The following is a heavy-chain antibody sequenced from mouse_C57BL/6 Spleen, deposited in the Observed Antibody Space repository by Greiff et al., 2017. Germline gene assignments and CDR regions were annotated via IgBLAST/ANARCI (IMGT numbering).Heavy chain of an antibody. V-gene: IGHV1-15*01. J-gene: IGHJ3*01. D-gene: IGHD1-1*01. CDR2: IDPETGGT. Sequence: QVQLQQSGAELVRPGASVTLSCKASGYTFTDYEMHWMKQTPVHGLEWIGAIDPETGGTAYNQKFKGKAILTADKSSSTAYMELRSLTSEDSAVYYCTREYGSSEAWFAYWGQGTLVTVSA. CDR3: TREYGSSEAWFAY. CDR1: GYTFTDYE.